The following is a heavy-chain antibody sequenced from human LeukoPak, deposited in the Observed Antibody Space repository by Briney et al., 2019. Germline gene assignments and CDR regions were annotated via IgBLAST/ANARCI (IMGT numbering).Heavy chain of an antibody. CDR2: IYYSGST. Sequence: SETLSLTCTVSGGSISSYYWSWIRQPPGKGLEWIGYIYYSGSTNYNPSLKSRVTISVDTSKNQFSLKLSSVTAADTAVYYCARLHGFGYEYFDYWGQGTLVTVSS. CDR1: GGSISSYY. J-gene: IGHJ4*02. D-gene: IGHD3-10*01. V-gene: IGHV4-59*08. CDR3: ARLHGFGYEYFDY.